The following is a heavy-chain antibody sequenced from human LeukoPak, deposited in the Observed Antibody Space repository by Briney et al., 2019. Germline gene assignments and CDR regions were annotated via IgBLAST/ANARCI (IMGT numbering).Heavy chain of an antibody. V-gene: IGHV3-21*01. J-gene: IGHJ6*03. CDR3: ARRDYYYYYMDV. Sequence: GGSLRLSCAASGFIFSSYWMTWVRQAPGKGLEWVSSISSSSSYIYYADSVKGRFTISRDNAKNSLYLQMNSLRAEDTAVYYCARRDYYYYYMDVWGKGTTVTVSS. CDR1: GFIFSSYW. CDR2: ISSSSSYI.